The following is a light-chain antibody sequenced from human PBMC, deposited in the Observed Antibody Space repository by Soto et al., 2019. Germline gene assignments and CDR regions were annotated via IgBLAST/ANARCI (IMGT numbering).Light chain of an antibody. CDR2: DVS. CDR3: QQRTDWPPVYT. J-gene: IGKJ2*01. CDR1: QSVSSF. Sequence: EIVLTQSPVTLSLSPGDRATLSCRPSQSVSSFLAWYQQKPGQPHRLLIYDVSNRAAGIPARFSGSGSGTDFTLTISSLEPEDFAVYYCQQRTDWPPVYTFGQGTKLEIK. V-gene: IGKV3-11*01.